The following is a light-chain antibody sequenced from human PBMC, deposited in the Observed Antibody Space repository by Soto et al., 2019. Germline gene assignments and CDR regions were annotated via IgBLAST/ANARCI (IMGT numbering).Light chain of an antibody. CDR2: EAF. CDR1: SSDVGSYNL. V-gene: IGLV2-23*01. Sequence: QSALTQPASVSGSPGQSITISCTGTSSDVGSYNLVSWYQQHPGTAPKLMIYEAFKRPSGVSNRFSGSKSGDTASLTISGLQAEDEADYYCCSYAGSTTLYVFRTGTKLTVL. J-gene: IGLJ1*01. CDR3: CSYAGSTTLYV.